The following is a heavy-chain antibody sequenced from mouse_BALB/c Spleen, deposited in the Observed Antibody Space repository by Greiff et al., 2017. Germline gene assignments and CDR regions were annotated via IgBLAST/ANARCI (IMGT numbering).Heavy chain of an antibody. CDR1: GYSITSDYA. D-gene: IGHD1-2*01. V-gene: IGHV3-2*02. Sequence: EVKLVESGPGLVKPSQSLSLTCTVAGYSITSDYAWNWIRQFPGNKLEWMGYISYSGSTSYNPSLKSRISITRDTSKNQFFLQLNSVTTEDTATYYCARSYYGYSYYGIAWFAYWGQGTLVTVSA. J-gene: IGHJ3*01. CDR2: ISYSGST. CDR3: ARSYYGYSYYGIAWFAY.